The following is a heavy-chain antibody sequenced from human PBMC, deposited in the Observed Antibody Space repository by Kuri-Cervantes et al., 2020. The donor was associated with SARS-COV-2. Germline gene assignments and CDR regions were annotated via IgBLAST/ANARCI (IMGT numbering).Heavy chain of an antibody. J-gene: IGHJ4*02. CDR1: GFTFSSYG. CDR3: ARGPYSSSTFDY. Sequence: GGSLRLSCAASGFTFSSYGMHWVRQAPGKGLEWVAVIWYDGSNKYYADSVKGRFTIPRDNSKNTLYLQMNSLRAEDTAVYYCARGPYSSSTFDYWGQGTLVTVSS. CDR2: IWYDGSNK. D-gene: IGHD6-6*01. V-gene: IGHV3-33*01.